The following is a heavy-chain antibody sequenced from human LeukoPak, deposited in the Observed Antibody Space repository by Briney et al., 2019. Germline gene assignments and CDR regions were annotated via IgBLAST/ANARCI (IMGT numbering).Heavy chain of an antibody. D-gene: IGHD3-10*01. CDR3: AKRGIVIRGILVIGYHQEAYHYDY. V-gene: IGHV3-23*01. CDR2: ISERGGST. J-gene: IGHJ4*02. Sequence: GGSLRLSCVVSGISLSNYAMTWVRQAPGKGLEWVSYISERGGSTTCADSVKGRLTISRDTSLNTLYLQMSSLRAEDTAVYFCAKRGIVIRGILVIGYHQEAYHYDYWGQGVLVTVSS. CDR1: GISLSNYA.